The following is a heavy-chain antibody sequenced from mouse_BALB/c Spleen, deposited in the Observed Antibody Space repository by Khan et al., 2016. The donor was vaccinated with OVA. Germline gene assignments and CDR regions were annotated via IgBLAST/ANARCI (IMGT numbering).Heavy chain of an antibody. V-gene: IGHV1S135*01. D-gene: IGHD2-2*01. CDR1: GYSFTSYY. CDR3: ARQGYGAWFAY. Sequence: VQLKESGPELMKPGASVKISCKASGYSFTSYYIHWVKQSHGKSLEWIGYIDPFNGGTSYNPKFKGKATLTVDKSSSTAYMHLSSLTSDDSAVYYCARQGYGAWFAYWAQGTLVTVSA. J-gene: IGHJ3*01. CDR2: IDPFNGGT.